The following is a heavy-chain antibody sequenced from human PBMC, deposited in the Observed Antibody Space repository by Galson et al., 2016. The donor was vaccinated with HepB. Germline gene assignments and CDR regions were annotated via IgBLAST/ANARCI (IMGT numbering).Heavy chain of an antibody. Sequence: SLRLSCAASGFTFSSYSMNWVRQAPGQGLEWVSSISSSSSSYIYYADSVKGRFTISRDNAKNSLYLQMKSLSAEDTAAYYCARVDSAKLGNPFDFWGQGTLVTVSS. CDR1: GFTFSSYS. CDR3: ARVDSAKLGNPFDF. D-gene: IGHD5-12*01. J-gene: IGHJ4*02. CDR2: ISSSSSSYI. V-gene: IGHV3-21*06.